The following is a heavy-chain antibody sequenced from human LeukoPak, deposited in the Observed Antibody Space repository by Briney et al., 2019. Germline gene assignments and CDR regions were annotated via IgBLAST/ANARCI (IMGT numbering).Heavy chain of an antibody. J-gene: IGHJ6*02. V-gene: IGHV3-23*01. D-gene: IGHD6-19*01. CDR2: ISNSGGST. CDR3: AKESDSSGWKFYGMDV. CDR1: GFTFSSYV. Sequence: GGSLRLSCAASGFTFSSYVMSWVRQAPGKGLEWVSSISNSGGSTYYADAVKGRFTVSRDNSKNTLYLQMNSLRIEDTAVYYCAKESDSSGWKFYGMDVWGQGTTVTVSS.